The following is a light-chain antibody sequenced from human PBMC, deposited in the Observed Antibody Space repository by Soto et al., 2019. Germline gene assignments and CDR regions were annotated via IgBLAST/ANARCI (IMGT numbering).Light chain of an antibody. CDR3: SSYSSSSTYV. CDR2: DVT. Sequence: QSVLTQPASVSGSPGQSITISCTGTSSDVGGYNFVSWYQHPPGKAPKLIIYDVTNRPSGVSNRFSGSKSGNTASLTISGLQADDDADYYCSSYSSSSTYVVGPGSKVTV. CDR1: SSDVGGYNF. V-gene: IGLV2-14*03. J-gene: IGLJ1*01.